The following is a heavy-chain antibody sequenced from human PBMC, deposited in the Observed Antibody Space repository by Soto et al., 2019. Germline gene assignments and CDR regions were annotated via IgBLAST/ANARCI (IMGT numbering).Heavy chain of an antibody. V-gene: IGHV4-59*01. Sequence: SETLSLTCTVSGASISSFHWIWVRRPPGKGLEYIGYISYSGSTNYNPSLKSRVTISVDTSKNQFSLNLSSVTAADTAVYYCARRSGWPEGFIDVWGQGTTVTVSS. D-gene: IGHD6-19*01. J-gene: IGHJ6*02. CDR2: ISYSGST. CDR3: ARRSGWPEGFIDV. CDR1: GASISSFH.